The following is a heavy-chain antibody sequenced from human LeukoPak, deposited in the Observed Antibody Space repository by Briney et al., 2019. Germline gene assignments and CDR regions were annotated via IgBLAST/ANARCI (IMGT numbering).Heavy chain of an antibody. Sequence: PGGSLRLSRTASRFTFGDYAISWVRQAPGKGLEWVGFIRSKAFGGTTEYAASVKGRFTISRDDSKSIAYLQMNNLKTEDIAVYYCTRAPYSNYVNLDYWGQGTLVTVSS. CDR3: TRAPYSNYVNLDY. J-gene: IGHJ4*02. CDR2: IRSKAFGGTT. V-gene: IGHV3-49*04. D-gene: IGHD4-11*01. CDR1: RFTFGDYA.